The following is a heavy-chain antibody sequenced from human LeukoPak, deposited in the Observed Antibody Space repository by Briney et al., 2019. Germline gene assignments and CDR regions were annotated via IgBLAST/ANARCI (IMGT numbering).Heavy chain of an antibody. CDR3: ATDGAHYDIDY. Sequence: GGSLRLSCAASALTFSTYGMHWVRQAPGKGLEWVAFIWSDGRDAYYADSMKGRFTISRDNSKNTLYLQMNSLRAEDTAVYYCATDGAHYDIDYWGQGTLVTVSS. J-gene: IGHJ4*02. V-gene: IGHV3-30*02. D-gene: IGHD3-3*01. CDR1: ALTFSTYG. CDR2: IWSDGRDA.